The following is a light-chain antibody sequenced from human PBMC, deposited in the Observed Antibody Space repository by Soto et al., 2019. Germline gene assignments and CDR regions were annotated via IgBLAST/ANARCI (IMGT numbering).Light chain of an antibody. CDR2: DAS. CDR3: QQYGGSHRT. Sequence: EIVLTQSPGTLSLSPGERATLSCRASQSVSSSSLAWYQQKRGQAPRLLIHDASSRATGIPDRFSGSGSGTDFSLTISRLKPEDFAVYYCQQYGGSHRTFGQGTKVEIK. J-gene: IGKJ1*01. CDR1: QSVSSSS. V-gene: IGKV3-20*01.